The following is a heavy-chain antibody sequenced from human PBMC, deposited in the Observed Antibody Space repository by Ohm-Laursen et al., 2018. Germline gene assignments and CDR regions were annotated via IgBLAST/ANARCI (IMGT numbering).Heavy chain of an antibody. D-gene: IGHD3-10*01. CDR3: ARRGYGSGSPEDDAFDI. V-gene: IGHV4-28*01. CDR1: GYSISSSNW. Sequence: GTLSLTCAVSGYSISSSNWWGWIRQPPGKGLEWIGYIYYSGSTYYNPSLKSRVTMSVDTSKNQFSLKLSSVTAVDTAVYYCARRGYGSGSPEDDAFDIWGQGTMVTVSS. J-gene: IGHJ3*02. CDR2: IYYSGST.